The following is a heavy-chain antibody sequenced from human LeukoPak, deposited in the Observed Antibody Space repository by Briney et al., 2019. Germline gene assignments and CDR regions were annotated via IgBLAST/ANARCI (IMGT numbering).Heavy chain of an antibody. CDR3: AKDLGSVNIGFGEL. J-gene: IGHJ4*02. CDR2: ISYDGSNK. D-gene: IGHD3-10*01. CDR1: GFTFSSYG. V-gene: IGHV3-30*18. Sequence: GRSLRLSCAASGFTFSSYGMHWVRQAPGKGLEWVAVISYDGSNKYYADSVKGRFTISRDNSKNTLYLQMNSLRAEDTAVYYCAKDLGSVNIGFGELGGQGTLVTVSS.